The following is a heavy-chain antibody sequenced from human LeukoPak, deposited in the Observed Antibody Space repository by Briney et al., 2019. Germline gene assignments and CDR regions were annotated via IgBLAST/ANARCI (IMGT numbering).Heavy chain of an antibody. CDR1: GFTFSDHY. Sequence: PGCSLRLSWAAAGFTFSDHYIGWIRQAAGKGLGCVSYIINTSSNTNSADSVKGLFTISRATSKTTLNLHMNSMRVDDKAIYYCARAPVPPISAYSSAYWGQGTLVTVSP. CDR2: IINTSSNT. J-gene: IGHJ4*02. V-gene: IGHV3-11*05. CDR3: ARAPVPPISAYSSAY. D-gene: IGHD2-21*01.